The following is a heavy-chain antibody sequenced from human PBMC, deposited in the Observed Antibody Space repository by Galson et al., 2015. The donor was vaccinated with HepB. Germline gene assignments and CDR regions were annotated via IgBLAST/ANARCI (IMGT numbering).Heavy chain of an antibody. Sequence: SLRLSCAASGFTFSTYSMTWVRQAPGKVLEWVSTISSSGSATYYADSVKGRFIISRDNSKNTLYLHLNSLRVEDTAVYYCARPHFYYDSSGYNYWGQGTLVTVSS. CDR1: GFTFSTYS. V-gene: IGHV3-23*01. CDR3: ARPHFYYDSSGYNY. CDR2: ISSSGSAT. D-gene: IGHD3-22*01. J-gene: IGHJ4*02.